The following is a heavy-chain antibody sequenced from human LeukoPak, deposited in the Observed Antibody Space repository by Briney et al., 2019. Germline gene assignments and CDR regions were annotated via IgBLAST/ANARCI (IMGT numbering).Heavy chain of an antibody. CDR1: GFTFSSYA. J-gene: IGHJ6*02. D-gene: IGHD4-17*01. Sequence: PGGSLRLSCAASGFTFSSYAMSWVRQAPGKGLEWVSAISGSGGSTYYADSVKGRFTISRGNSKNTLYLQMNSLRAEDTAVYYCAKLASYGVSYGMDVWGQGTTVTVSS. CDR2: ISGSGGST. V-gene: IGHV3-23*01. CDR3: AKLASYGVSYGMDV.